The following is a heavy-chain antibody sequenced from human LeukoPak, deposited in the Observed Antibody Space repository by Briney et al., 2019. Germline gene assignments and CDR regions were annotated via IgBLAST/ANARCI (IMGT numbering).Heavy chain of an antibody. CDR2: NNLSGRT. CDR1: GGSFSGYY. Sequence: PSLTLCLTCAVYGGSFSGYYWSWIRQPPAKGLEWSGENNLSGRTNYNPSLKSRVTISVDTSKKQFYLKLSSVTAADTAVYYCARAHYSTLIVVNNAFDIWGQGTMVTVSS. V-gene: IGHV4-34*01. D-gene: IGHD2/OR15-2a*01. CDR3: ARAHYSTLIVVNNAFDI. J-gene: IGHJ3*02.